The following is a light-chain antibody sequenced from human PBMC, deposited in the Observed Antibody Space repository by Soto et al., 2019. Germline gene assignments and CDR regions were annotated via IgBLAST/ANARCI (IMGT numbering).Light chain of an antibody. J-gene: IGLJ3*02. V-gene: IGLV4-60*02. CDR2: LETSGSY. CDR1: SGHSSYI. CDR3: ETWDSNSWV. Sequence: QSVLAQSSSASASLGSSVKLTCTLSSGHSSYIIAWHQQQPGKAPRYLMNLETSGSYNKGSGVPARFSGSSSGADRYLTISNLQFEDEADYYCETWDSNSWVFGGGTKLTVL.